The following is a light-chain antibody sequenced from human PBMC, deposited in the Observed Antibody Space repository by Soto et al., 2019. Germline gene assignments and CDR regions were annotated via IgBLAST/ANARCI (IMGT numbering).Light chain of an antibody. CDR3: QQYNNWPS. CDR2: LAS. CDR1: QSVSSSY. J-gene: IGKJ5*01. V-gene: IGKV3D-20*02. Sequence: DIVLTQSPGTLSLSPGEGATLSCRASQSVSSSYLAWYQQKPGQAPRLLIYLASSRAPGIPDRFSGSGSETEFTLTIRSLQSEDFAVYFCQQYNNWPSFGQGTRLEI.